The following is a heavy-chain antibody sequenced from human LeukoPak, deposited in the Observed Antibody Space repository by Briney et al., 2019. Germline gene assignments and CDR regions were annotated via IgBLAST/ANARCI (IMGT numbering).Heavy chain of an antibody. V-gene: IGHV4-39*07. CDR2: IYYSGST. CDR3: ARDRVRRGWFDP. J-gene: IGHJ5*02. Sequence: SETLSLTCTVSGGSISSSSYYWGWIRQPPGKGLEWIGNIYYSGSTYYNPSLKSRVTISVDTSKNQFSLKLSSVTAADTAVYYCARDRVRRGWFDPWGQGTLVTVSS. CDR1: GGSISSSSYY.